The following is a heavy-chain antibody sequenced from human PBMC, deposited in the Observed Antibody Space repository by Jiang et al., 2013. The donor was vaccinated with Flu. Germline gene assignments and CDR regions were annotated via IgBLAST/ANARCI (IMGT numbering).Heavy chain of an antibody. V-gene: IGHV3-48*02. D-gene: IGHD3-22*01. CDR1: GFTFSDYS. J-gene: IGHJ4*02. CDR2: ISRSSSTT. Sequence: QLLESGGGLVQPGGSLRLSCAASGFTFSDYSMNWVRQAPGKGLEWVSYISRSSSTTYADSVKGRFTISRDNAENSLYLQMNSLRDEDTAVYYCARVHSSGYYVSDYWGQGTLVTVSS. CDR3: ARVHSSGYYVSDY.